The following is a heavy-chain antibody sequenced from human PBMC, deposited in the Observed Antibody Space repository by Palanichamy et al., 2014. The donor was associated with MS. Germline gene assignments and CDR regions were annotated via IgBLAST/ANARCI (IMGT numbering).Heavy chain of an antibody. CDR3: AKDRTGTTRRALDY. V-gene: IGHV3-23*01. D-gene: IGHD1-7*01. CDR1: GFTFSSYG. CDR2: ISASDGGT. J-gene: IGHJ4*02. Sequence: EVQLLDVWGRLGTAWGVPSRLSCAASGFTFSSYGMSWVRQAPGKGLEWVSAISASDGGTYYADSVKGRFTISRDNSKNTLYLQMNSLRAEDTAVYYCAKDRTGTTRRALDYWGQGTLVTVSS.